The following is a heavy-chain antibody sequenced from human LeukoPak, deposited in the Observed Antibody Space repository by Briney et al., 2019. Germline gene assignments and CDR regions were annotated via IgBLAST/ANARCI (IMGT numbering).Heavy chain of an antibody. CDR3: ARAGPWSGDYVARPNYFDY. CDR2: IYSAGST. D-gene: IGHD4-17*01. CDR1: GFTVSSNY. J-gene: IGHJ4*02. V-gene: IGHV3-53*01. Sequence: PGGSLRLSCAASGFTVSSNYMSWVRQAPGKGLEWVSVIYSAGSTYYADSVKGRFTISRDNSKNTLYLQVNSLRAEDTAVYYCARAGPWSGDYVARPNYFDYWGQGTLVTVSS.